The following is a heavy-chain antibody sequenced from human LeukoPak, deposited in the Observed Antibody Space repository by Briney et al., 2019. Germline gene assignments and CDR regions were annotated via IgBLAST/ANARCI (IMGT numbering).Heavy chain of an antibody. V-gene: IGHV3-21*01. D-gene: IGHD3-22*01. Sequence: RTGGSLRLSCAASGFTFSSYSMNWVRQAPGKGLEWVSSISSSSSYIYYADSVKGRFTISRDNAKNSLYLQMNSLRAEDTAVYYCARDLVTMIVVVSRGAFDIWGQGTMVTVSS. CDR3: ARDLVTMIVVVSRGAFDI. J-gene: IGHJ3*02. CDR2: ISSSSSYI. CDR1: GFTFSSYS.